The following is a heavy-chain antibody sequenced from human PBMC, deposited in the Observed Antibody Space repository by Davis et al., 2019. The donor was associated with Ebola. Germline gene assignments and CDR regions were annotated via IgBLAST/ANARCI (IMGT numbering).Heavy chain of an antibody. CDR2: IGSTGSYI. Sequence: GGSLRLSCAASGFTFSSYSMNWVRQAPGKGLEWVSSIGSTGSYIYNADSVKGRFTISRDNAKNSLYLQMNSLRAEDTAVYYCARQLRGGDCYDYWGQGTLVTVSS. CDR3: ARQLRGGDCYDY. V-gene: IGHV3-21*01. J-gene: IGHJ4*02. CDR1: GFTFSSYS. D-gene: IGHD2-2*01.